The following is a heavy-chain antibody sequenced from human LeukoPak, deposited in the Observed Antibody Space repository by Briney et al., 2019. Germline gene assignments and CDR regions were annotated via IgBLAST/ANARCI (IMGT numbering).Heavy chain of an antibody. J-gene: IGHJ5*02. V-gene: IGHV4-38-2*02. Sequence: SETLSLTCTVSGYSISSGYYWGWIRQPPGKGLEWIGSIYHSGRTYYNPSLKSRVTISVDTSKNQFSLKLSSVTAADTAVYYCARDRRDSYTTWGQGTLVTVSS. CDR3: ARDRRDSYTT. D-gene: IGHD5-18*01. CDR1: GYSISSGYY. CDR2: IYHSGRT.